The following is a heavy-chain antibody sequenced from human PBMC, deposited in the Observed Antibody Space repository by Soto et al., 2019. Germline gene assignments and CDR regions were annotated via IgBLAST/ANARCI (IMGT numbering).Heavy chain of an antibody. CDR2: IYYSGST. CDR3: ARAGDYDILTGYPVNFDY. CDR1: GGSISSYY. V-gene: IGHV4-59*01. D-gene: IGHD3-9*01. Sequence: SETLSLTCTVSGGSISSYYWSWIRQPPGKGLEWIGYIYYSGSTNYNPSLKSRVTISVDTSKNQFSLKLSSVTAADTALYYCARAGDYDILTGYPVNFDYWGQGTLVTVSS. J-gene: IGHJ4*02.